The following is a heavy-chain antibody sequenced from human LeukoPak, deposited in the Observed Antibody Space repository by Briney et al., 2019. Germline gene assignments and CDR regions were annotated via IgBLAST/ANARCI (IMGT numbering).Heavy chain of an antibody. V-gene: IGHV4-31*03. CDR1: GGSISSGGYY. CDR2: IHSSGST. CDR3: ARASYGSGSPLAAGWFDP. Sequence: PSETLSLTCTVSGGSISSGGYYWSWIRQHPGKGLEWIGFIHSSGSTYYNPSLKSRVTISIDTSNNQFSLRLSSVTAADTAVYYCARASYGSGSPLAAGWFDPWGQGTLVTVSS. D-gene: IGHD3-10*01. J-gene: IGHJ5*02.